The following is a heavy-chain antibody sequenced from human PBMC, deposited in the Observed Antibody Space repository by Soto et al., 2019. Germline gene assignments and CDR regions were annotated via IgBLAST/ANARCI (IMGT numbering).Heavy chain of an antibody. CDR3: AGQGWPTYYYDRSGYWDNWFDP. CDR1: GYTFTSYG. Sequence: ASVKVSCKASGYTFTSYGISWVRQAPGQGLEWMGWISAYNGNTNYAQKLQGRVTMTTDTSTSTAYMELRSLRSDDTAVYYCAGQGWPTYYYDRSGYWDNWFDPWGQGTLVTVSS. CDR2: ISAYNGNT. V-gene: IGHV1-18*01. D-gene: IGHD3-22*01. J-gene: IGHJ5*02.